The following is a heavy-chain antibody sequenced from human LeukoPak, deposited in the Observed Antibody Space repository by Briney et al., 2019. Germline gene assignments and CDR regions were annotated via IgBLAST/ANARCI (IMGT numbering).Heavy chain of an antibody. CDR3: ATSPRQTTVIRGGVYY. D-gene: IGHD4-11*01. J-gene: IGHJ4*02. Sequence: GGSLRLSCAASGFTFSSYAMSWVRQAPGKGLEWVSAISGSGGSTYYADSVKGRFTISRDNSKNTLYLQMNSLRAEDTAVYYCATSPRQTTVIRGGVYYWGQGTLVTVSS. CDR1: GFTFSSYA. V-gene: IGHV3-23*01. CDR2: ISGSGGST.